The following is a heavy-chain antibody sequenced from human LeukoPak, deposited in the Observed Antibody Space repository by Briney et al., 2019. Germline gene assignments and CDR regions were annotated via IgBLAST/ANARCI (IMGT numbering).Heavy chain of an antibody. Sequence: PSETLSLTCAVYGGSFSGYYWSWIRQPPGKGLEWMGEINHSGSTNYNPSLKSRVTISVDTSKNQFSLKLSSVTAADTAVYYCARADYGGNSGDAFDIWGQGTMVTVSS. CDR1: GGSFSGYY. CDR2: INHSGST. D-gene: IGHD4-23*01. J-gene: IGHJ3*02. CDR3: ARADYGGNSGDAFDI. V-gene: IGHV4-34*01.